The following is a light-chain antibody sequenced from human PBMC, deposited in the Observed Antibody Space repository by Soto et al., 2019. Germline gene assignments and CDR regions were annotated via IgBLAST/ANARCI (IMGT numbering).Light chain of an antibody. CDR3: SSYTSSSTYV. CDR2: EVS. Sequence: QSALTQPDSVSGSPGQSITISCTGTSSDVGGYNYVSWYQQHPGKAPKLMIYEVSNRPSGVSNRFSGSKSDNTASLTISGLQAEDEADYYCSSYTSSSTYVFGTGTKV. V-gene: IGLV2-14*01. J-gene: IGLJ1*01. CDR1: SSDVGGYNY.